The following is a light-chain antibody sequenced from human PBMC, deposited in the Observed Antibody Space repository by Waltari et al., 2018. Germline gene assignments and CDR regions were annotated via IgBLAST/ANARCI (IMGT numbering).Light chain of an antibody. Sequence: DIQMTQSPSTLTASLGDTVTFTCRASQSFSGRLALYQQKPVKAPKLLIYEPSILESGVPSRFSRSGSGTEFTLTISSLQPDDFATYYCPQCNDYPLTFGGATKVEI. CDR3: PQCNDYPLT. CDR1: QSFSGR. J-gene: IGKJ4*01. V-gene: IGKV1-5*03. CDR2: EPS.